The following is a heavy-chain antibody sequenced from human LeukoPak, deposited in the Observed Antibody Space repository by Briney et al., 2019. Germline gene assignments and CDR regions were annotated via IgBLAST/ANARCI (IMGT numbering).Heavy chain of an antibody. CDR1: GGSISSYY. V-gene: IGHV4-59*01. D-gene: IGHD3-22*01. CDR3: ARDRRYYDSSGSPDAFDI. CDR2: IHYSGST. Sequence: SETLSLTCTVSGGSISSYYWSWIRQPPEKGLEWIGYIHYSGSTSYNPSLKSRVTMSVDTSNNQFSLKVSSVTAADTAVYYCARDRRYYDSSGSPDAFDIWGQGTMVTVSS. J-gene: IGHJ3*02.